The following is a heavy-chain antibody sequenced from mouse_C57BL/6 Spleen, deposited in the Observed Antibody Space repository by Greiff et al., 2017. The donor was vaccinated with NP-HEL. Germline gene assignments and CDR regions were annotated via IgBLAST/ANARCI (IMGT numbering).Heavy chain of an antibody. CDR3: AREGQLNAMDY. CDR1: GYAFSSSW. V-gene: IGHV1-82*01. J-gene: IGHJ4*01. Sequence: VKLQESGPELVKPGASVKISCKASGYAFSSSWMNWVKQRPGKGLEWIGRIYPGDGDTNYNGKFKGKATLTADKSSSTAYMQLSSLTSEDSAVYFCAREGQLNAMDYWGQGTSVTVSS. D-gene: IGHD3-2*02. CDR2: IYPGDGDT.